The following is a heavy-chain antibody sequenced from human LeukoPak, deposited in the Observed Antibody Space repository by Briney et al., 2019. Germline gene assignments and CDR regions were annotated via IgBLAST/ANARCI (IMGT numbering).Heavy chain of an antibody. V-gene: IGHV3-30*04. D-gene: IGHD3-3*01. CDR1: GFTFSSYA. J-gene: IGHJ4*02. CDR3: ARVGGEGY. Sequence: PGRSLRLSCAASGFTFSSYAMHWVRQAPGKGLEWVSVISYDGSNKYYADSVKGRFTISRDNSKNTLYLQMNSLRAEDTGVYCCARVGGEGYWGQGTLITVSS. CDR2: ISYDGSNK.